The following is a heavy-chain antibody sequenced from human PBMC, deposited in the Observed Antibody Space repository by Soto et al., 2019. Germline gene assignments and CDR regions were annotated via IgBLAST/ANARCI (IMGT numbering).Heavy chain of an antibody. V-gene: IGHV1-69*01. CDR2: ILPIFGTT. D-gene: IGHD7-27*01. CDR3: ARDETGDSYYYYYGVDV. Sequence: QVQLVQSGAEVKKPGSSVKVSCKASGGTFNIYNINWVRQAPGQGLEWMGGILPIFGTTNYAQRFQGRLTIIADDSRSTAYMELSSLRSEDTAVYYCARDETGDSYYYYYGVDVWGQGTTVTVTS. CDR1: GGTFNIYN. J-gene: IGHJ6*02.